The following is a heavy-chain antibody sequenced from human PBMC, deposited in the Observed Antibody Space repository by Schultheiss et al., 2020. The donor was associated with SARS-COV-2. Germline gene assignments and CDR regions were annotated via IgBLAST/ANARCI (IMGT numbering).Heavy chain of an antibody. CDR1: GGSFSGYY. CDR3: ARATGATGSWFDP. Sequence: SETLSLTCAVYGGSFSGYYWSWIRQPAGKGLEWIGSIYYSGSTNYNPSLKSRVTISVDTSKNQFSLKLSSVTAADTAVYYCARATGATGSWFDPWGQGTLVTVSS. V-gene: IGHV4-59*10. J-gene: IGHJ5*02. CDR2: IYYSGST. D-gene: IGHD1-26*01.